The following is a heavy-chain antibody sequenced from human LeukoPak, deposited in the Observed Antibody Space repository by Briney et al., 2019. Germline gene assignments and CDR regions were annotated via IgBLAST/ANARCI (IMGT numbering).Heavy chain of an antibody. CDR2: INHSGST. CDR3: ARMAFCSSTSCSSDAFDI. Sequence: PSETLSLTCAVYGGSFSGYYWSWIRQPPGKGLEWIGEINHSGSTNYNPSLKSRVTISVDTSKNQFSLKLSSVTAADTAVYYCARMAFCSSTSCSSDAFDIWGQGTMVTVSS. V-gene: IGHV4-34*01. D-gene: IGHD2-2*01. CDR1: GGSFSGYY. J-gene: IGHJ3*02.